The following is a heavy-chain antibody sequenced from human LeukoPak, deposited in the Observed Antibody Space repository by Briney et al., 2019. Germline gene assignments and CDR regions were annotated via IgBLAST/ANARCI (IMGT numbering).Heavy chain of an antibody. CDR2: IYYRGST. CDR3: ARDGTTDNYYYGMDV. V-gene: IGHV4-59*01. Sequence: SETLSLTCTVSGGSIDGYYWSWIRQPPEKGLEWIGYIYYRGSTNYNPSLKSRVTISLDTSKNQFSLNLSSVTAADTAVYYCARDGTTDNYYYGMDVWGQGTTVTVSS. J-gene: IGHJ6*02. CDR1: GGSIDGYY. D-gene: IGHD1-1*01.